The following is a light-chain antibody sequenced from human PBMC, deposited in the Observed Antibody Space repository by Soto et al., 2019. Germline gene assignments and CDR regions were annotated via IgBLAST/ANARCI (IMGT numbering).Light chain of an antibody. J-gene: IGKJ1*01. Sequence: EIVMTQSPATLSVSPGERATLSCWASHSVSSNLAWYQQKPGQAPRLLIYGASTRATGIPARFSGSGSGTEFTLTISSLQSEDFAVYYCQQYNNWPQRTFGQGTKVEIK. CDR1: HSVSSN. CDR3: QQYNNWPQRT. CDR2: GAS. V-gene: IGKV3-15*01.